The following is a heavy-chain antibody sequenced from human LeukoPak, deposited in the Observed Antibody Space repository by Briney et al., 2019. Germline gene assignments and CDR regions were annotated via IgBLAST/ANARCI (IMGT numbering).Heavy chain of an antibody. CDR1: GGSFSGYY. V-gene: IGHV4-34*01. CDR3: ARTSHDYGDYSHFDY. D-gene: IGHD4-17*01. J-gene: IGHJ4*02. Sequence: SETLSLTCAVYGGSFSGYYWSWIRQPPGKGLEWIGEINHSGSTNYNPSLKSRVTISVDTSKNQFSLKLSSVTAADTAVYYCARTSHDYGDYSHFDYWGQGTLVTVSS. CDR2: INHSGST.